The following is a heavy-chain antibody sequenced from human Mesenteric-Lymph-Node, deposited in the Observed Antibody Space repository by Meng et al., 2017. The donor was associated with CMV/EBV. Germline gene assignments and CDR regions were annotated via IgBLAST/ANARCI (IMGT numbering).Heavy chain of an antibody. J-gene: IGHJ4*02. CDR2: INPNTGGT. CDR3: ARGGYDFWSAKSPFDY. D-gene: IGHD3-3*01. Sequence: ASVKVSCKASGYTFTGYYMHWVRQAPGQGLEWMAWINPNTGGTNYAQIFQGRITMTCDTSSSAAYMKLTSLTSDDTAVYYCARGGYDFWSAKSPFDYWGQGTLVTVSS. V-gene: IGHV1-2*02. CDR1: GYTFTGYY.